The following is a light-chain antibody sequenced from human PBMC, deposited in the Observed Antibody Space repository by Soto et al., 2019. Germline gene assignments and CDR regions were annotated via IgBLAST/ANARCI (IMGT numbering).Light chain of an antibody. CDR2: EVS. CDR1: SSDIGTYNY. CDR3: SSYTPSSTLRV. V-gene: IGLV2-14*03. J-gene: IGLJ3*02. Sequence: QSVLTQPASVSGSPGQSITISCTGTSSDIGTYNYVSWYQQHPGKAPKLMIYEVSNRPSGVSDRFSGSKSGNAASLTISGLQAEDEADYYCSSYTPSSTLRVFGGGTKVTVL.